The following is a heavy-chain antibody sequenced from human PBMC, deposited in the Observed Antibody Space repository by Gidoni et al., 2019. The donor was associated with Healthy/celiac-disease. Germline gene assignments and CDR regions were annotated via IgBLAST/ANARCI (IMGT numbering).Heavy chain of an antibody. J-gene: IGHJ4*02. D-gene: IGHD5-18*01. CDR2: ISYDGSNK. CDR3: ARDRDTAMALFDY. Sequence: QVQLVESGGGVVQPGRSLSLSCAASGFTFSSYAMHWVRQAPGNGLEWVAVISYDGSNKYYADSVKGRFTISRDNSKNTLYLQMNSLRAEDTAAYYCARDRDTAMALFDYWGQGTLVTVSS. CDR1: GFTFSSYA. V-gene: IGHV3-30-3*01.